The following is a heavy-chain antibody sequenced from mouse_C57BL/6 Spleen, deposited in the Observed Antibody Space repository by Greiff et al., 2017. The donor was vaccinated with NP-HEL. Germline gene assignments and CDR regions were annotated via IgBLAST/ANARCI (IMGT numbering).Heavy chain of an antibody. CDR3: ATYGSSHFDY. Sequence: EVHLVESGGGLVKPGGSLKLSCAASGFTFSDYGMHWVRQAPEKGLEWVAYISSGSSTIYYADTVKGRFTISRDNAKNTLFLQMTSLRSEDTAMYYCATYGSSHFDYWGQGTTLTVAS. D-gene: IGHD1-1*01. CDR2: ISSGSSTI. CDR1: GFTFSDYG. V-gene: IGHV5-17*01. J-gene: IGHJ2*01.